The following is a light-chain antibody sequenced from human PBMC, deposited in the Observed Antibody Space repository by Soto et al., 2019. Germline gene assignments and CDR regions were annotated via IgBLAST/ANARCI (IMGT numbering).Light chain of an antibody. J-gene: IGKJ1*01. CDR1: QSVSSSY. CDR2: GES. CDR3: QQHGSSPQT. Sequence: EIVLTQSPGTLSLSPGERATLSCRASQSVSSSYLAWYQQKPGQAPRLLIYGESSRATGIPDRFSGSGSGTDFTLTISRLEPEDFAVYYCQQHGSSPQTFGQGTKVDIK. V-gene: IGKV3-20*01.